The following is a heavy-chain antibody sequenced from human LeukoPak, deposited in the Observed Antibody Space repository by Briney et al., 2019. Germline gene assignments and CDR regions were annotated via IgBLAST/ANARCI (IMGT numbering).Heavy chain of an antibody. D-gene: IGHD4-17*01. CDR2: IYHGGAT. CDR3: ATYLYGDYGYYYFDY. J-gene: IGHJ4*02. Sequence: GSLRLSCAASGLTFSSYAMSWARQAPGKGLEWIGEIYHGGATTYNPSLKSRVTMSVDKSKNEFSLSLRSVTAADTAVYYCATYLYGDYGYYYFDYWGPGTLVTVSS. CDR1: GLTFSSYAM. V-gene: IGHV4-4*02.